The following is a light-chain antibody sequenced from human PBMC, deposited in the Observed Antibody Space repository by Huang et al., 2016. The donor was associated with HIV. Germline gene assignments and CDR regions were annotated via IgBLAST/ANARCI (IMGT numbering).Light chain of an antibody. Sequence: DIQMTQSPSSLSASVGDRVTITCRASQSISSYLNWYQQKPGKAPKLLIYAASSLQSGVPSRCSGSGFGTDFTLTISSLQPEDFATYYCQQSYSMPFTFGPGTKVDIK. J-gene: IGKJ3*01. V-gene: IGKV1-39*01. CDR2: AAS. CDR1: QSISSY. CDR3: QQSYSMPFT.